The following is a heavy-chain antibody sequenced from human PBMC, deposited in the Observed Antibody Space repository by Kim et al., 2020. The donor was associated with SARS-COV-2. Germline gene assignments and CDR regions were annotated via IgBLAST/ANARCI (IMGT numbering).Heavy chain of an antibody. CDR3: ARDSRRYGPGTNLVDH. D-gene: IGHD3-10*01. CDR1: GFIFSNYW. Sequence: GGSLRLSCAASGFIFSNYWMSWVRQAPGKGLEWVANIKEDGSEKYYVDSVKGRFTISRDNAKNSLYLQMDSLRAEDTALYYCARDSRRYGPGTNLVDHWGERTLVTVSS. CDR2: IKEDGSEK. V-gene: IGHV3-7*01. J-gene: IGHJ4*02.